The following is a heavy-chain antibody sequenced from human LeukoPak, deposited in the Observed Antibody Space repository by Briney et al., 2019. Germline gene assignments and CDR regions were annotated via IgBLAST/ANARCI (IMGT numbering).Heavy chain of an antibody. CDR1: GFTFSSYS. CDR2: ISSSSDYI. J-gene: IGHJ6*04. CDR3: ARDYMRGYCSSSSCYKEDV. Sequence: PGGSLRLSCAASGFTFSSYSMNWVRQAPGKGLEWVSSISSSSDYISYADSVRGRFTISRDNAKNSLYLQMNSLRAEDTAVYYCARDYMRGYCSSSSCYKEDVWGKGTTVTVSS. V-gene: IGHV3-21*01. D-gene: IGHD2-2*02.